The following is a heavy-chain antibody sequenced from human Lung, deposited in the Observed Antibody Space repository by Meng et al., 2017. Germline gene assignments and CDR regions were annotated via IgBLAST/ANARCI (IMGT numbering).Heavy chain of an antibody. CDR3: AREKGTGGGDLDY. D-gene: IGHD3-16*01. Sequence: QVQLFQVGAEVKKPWALVKVSLKTSGYTFHSYSVSWGRQAPGQGLEWMGWISAYIGTKNYAPKFQDRVTMTIDKSTATAYMELGSLGFDDTAKYFCAREKGTGGGDLDYWGQGTLVTVSS. V-gene: IGHV1-18*01. CDR2: ISAYIGTK. CDR1: GYTFHSYS. J-gene: IGHJ4*02.